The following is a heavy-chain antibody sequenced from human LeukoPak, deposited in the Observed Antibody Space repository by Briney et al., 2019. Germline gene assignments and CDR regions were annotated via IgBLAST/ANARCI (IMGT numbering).Heavy chain of an antibody. CDR2: ISWNSGSI. V-gene: IGHV3-9*03. D-gene: IGHD1-26*01. CDR1: GFTFDDYG. J-gene: IGHJ4*02. CDR3: AKDLQDSGSYPGFDY. Sequence: GGSLRLSCAASGFTFDDYGMSWVRQAPGKGLEWVSGISWNSGSIGYADSVKGRFTISRDNAKNSLYLQVNSLRAEDMALYYCAKDLQDSGSYPGFDYWGQGTLVTVSS.